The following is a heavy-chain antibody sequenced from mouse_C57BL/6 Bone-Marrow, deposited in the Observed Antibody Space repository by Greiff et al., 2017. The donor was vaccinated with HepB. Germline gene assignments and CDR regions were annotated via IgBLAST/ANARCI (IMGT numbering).Heavy chain of an antibody. CDR3: ARGGLYYYGSSYSDY. J-gene: IGHJ2*01. Sequence: EVKLVESGGGLVKPGGSLKLSCAASGFTFSDYGMHWVRQAPEKGLEWVAYISSGSSTIYYADTVKGRFTISRDNAKNTLFLQMTSLRSEDTAMYYCARGGLYYYGSSYSDYWGQGTTLTVSS. CDR2: ISSGSSTI. D-gene: IGHD1-1*01. V-gene: IGHV5-17*01. CDR1: GFTFSDYG.